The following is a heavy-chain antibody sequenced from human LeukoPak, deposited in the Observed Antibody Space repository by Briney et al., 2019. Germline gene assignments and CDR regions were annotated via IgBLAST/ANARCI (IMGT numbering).Heavy chain of an antibody. CDR2: INAGNGNT. D-gene: IGHD6-13*01. CDR3: ARDGYSSSWLDY. CDR1: GYTFTSYG. V-gene: IGHV1-3*01. Sequence: ASVKVSCKTSGYTFTSYGMHWVRQAPGQGPEWMGWINAGNGNTKYSQKFQDRVTINRDTSASTAYMELSSLRSEDTAVYYCARDGYSSSWLDYWGQGTLVTVSS. J-gene: IGHJ4*02.